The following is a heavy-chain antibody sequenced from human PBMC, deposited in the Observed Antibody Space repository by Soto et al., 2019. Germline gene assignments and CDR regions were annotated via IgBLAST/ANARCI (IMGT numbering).Heavy chain of an antibody. V-gene: IGHV4-34*01. CDR3: GGGGDLYKPGNC. CDR1: GGSSSDYY. D-gene: IGHD1-1*01. Sequence: PSETLSLTCDVYGGSSSDYYWSWIRQPPGKGLEWIGEIHFSGTINYNPSLMSRVTISIDTSKNQFSLELRSVTAADTAFNYCGGGGDLYKPGNCWGQGTQFPVSP. CDR2: IHFSGTI. J-gene: IGHJ4*02.